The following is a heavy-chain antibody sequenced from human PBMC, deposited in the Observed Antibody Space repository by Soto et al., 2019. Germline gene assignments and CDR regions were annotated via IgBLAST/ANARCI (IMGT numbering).Heavy chain of an antibody. CDR1: GFTFSSYT. V-gene: IGHV3-21*01. J-gene: IGHJ1*01. CDR3: AKGVPGIAVAGTGYFQH. Sequence: GGSLRLSCAASGFTFSSYTMNWVRQAPGKGLEWVSSISSSSSYIYYADSVKGRFTISRDNAKNTLYLQMNRLRAEDTAVYNCAKGVPGIAVAGTGYFQHWGQGTLVTVSS. CDR2: ISSSSSYI. D-gene: IGHD6-19*01.